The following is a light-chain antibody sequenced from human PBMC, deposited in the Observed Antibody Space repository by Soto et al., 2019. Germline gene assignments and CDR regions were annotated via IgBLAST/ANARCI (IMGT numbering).Light chain of an antibody. CDR2: VAS. CDR1: QSVSSNY. CDR3: QQHGGSPPIT. V-gene: IGKV3-20*01. Sequence: EIVLAQSPGTLSVSPGERATLSCRASQSVSSNYLAWYQQKPGQAPRLLIFVASSRATGIPDRFSGSGSGTDFTLTISRVEPEDFAVYYCQQHGGSPPITFGQGTRLEIQ. J-gene: IGKJ5*01.